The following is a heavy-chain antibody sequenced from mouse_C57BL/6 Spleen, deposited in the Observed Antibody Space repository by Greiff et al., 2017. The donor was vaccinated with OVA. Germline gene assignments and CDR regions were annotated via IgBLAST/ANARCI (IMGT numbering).Heavy chain of an antibody. CDR2: IDPSDSYT. V-gene: IGHV1-59*01. J-gene: IGHJ1*03. CDR1: GYTFTSYW. Sequence: QVQLQQPGAELVRPGTSVKLSCKASGYTFTSYWMHWVKQRPGQGLEWIGVIDPSDSYTNYNQKFKGKATLTVDTSSSTAYMQLSSLTSEDSAVYYSARSGKLGLHYWYFDVWGTGTTVTVSS. CDR3: ARSGKLGLHYWYFDV. D-gene: IGHD4-1*01.